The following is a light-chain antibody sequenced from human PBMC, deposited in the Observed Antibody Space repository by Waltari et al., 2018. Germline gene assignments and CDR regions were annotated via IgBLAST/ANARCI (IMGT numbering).Light chain of an antibody. CDR3: QQNYDSPRT. CDR1: QHIYNY. V-gene: IGKV1-39*01. J-gene: IGKJ3*01. Sequence: DIQMTQSPSPLSASVGDRVTITCRASQHIYNYLNWYQQKPGKAPKLLIYAVSSLPTGVPSRFSGSGSGTDFTLTITNLQLEDFVTYYCQQNYDSPRTFGPGTRVDFK. CDR2: AVS.